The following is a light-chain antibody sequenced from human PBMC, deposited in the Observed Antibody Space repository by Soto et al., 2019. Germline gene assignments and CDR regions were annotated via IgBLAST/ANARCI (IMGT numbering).Light chain of an antibody. V-gene: IGKV1-33*01. CDR1: QDISHY. CDR2: DAS. CDR3: QQYDDLPIT. J-gene: IGKJ5*01. Sequence: IQMSQSPSYLSSSFGDTGTITCEVSQDISHYLNWYQQKPGKALNLLVYDASTLHPGVPSRFRGSGSGTEGSLNITSLKTEDGSTYYCQQYDDLPITFGQGTRLEI.